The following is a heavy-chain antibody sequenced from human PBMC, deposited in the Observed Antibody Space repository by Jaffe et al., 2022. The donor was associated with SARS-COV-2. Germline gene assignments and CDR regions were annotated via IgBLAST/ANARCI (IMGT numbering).Heavy chain of an antibody. CDR1: GFTFSSYA. CDR3: AKDLDSGSYSSGAFDI. D-gene: IGHD1-26*01. Sequence: EVQLLESGGGLVQPGGSLRLSCAASGFTFSSYAMNWVRQAPGKGLEWVSTINNSGGSTYYADSVKGRFTISRDNSKNTMYLQMNSLRAEDTAVYYCAKDLDSGSYSSGAFDIWGQGTLVTVSS. V-gene: IGHV3-23*01. J-gene: IGHJ3*02. CDR2: INNSGGST.